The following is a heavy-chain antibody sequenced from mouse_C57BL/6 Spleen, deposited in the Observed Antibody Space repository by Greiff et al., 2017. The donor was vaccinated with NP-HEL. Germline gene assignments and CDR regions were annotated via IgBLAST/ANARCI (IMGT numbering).Heavy chain of an antibody. D-gene: IGHD2-1*01. Sequence: EVQLQESGPGLVKPSQSLSLTCSVTGYSITSGYYWNWIRQFPGNKLEWMGYISYDGSNNYNPSLKNRISITRDTSKNQFFLKLNSVTTEDTATYYCAREGNCKDYWGQGTSVTVSS. CDR2: ISYDGSN. J-gene: IGHJ4*01. V-gene: IGHV3-6*01. CDR3: AREGNCKDY. CDR1: GYSITSGYY.